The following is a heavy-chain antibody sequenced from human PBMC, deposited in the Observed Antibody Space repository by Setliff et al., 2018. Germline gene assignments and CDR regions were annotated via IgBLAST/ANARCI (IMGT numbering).Heavy chain of an antibody. CDR3: ARRYEVVIITKTGAFDI. CDR2: IYYSGST. D-gene: IGHD3-22*01. J-gene: IGHJ3*02. Sequence: PSETLSLTCSVSGGSINRDYWNWIRQPPGKGLEWIGYIYYSGSTNYNPSLKSRVTISVDTSKNQFSLKLRSVTAADTAVYYCARRYEVVIITKTGAFDIWGPGTMVTVSS. V-gene: IGHV4-59*08. CDR1: GGSINRDY.